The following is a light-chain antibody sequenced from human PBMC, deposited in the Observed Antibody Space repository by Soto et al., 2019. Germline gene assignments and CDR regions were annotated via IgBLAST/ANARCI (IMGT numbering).Light chain of an antibody. V-gene: IGKV3-15*01. J-gene: IGKJ4*01. CDR2: GAS. CDR1: QSVSSN. CDR3: QQYNNWPPLT. Sequence: EIVMTQSPATLSVSPGERATLSCRASQSVSSNLAWYQQKPGQAPRLLIYGASTRATGIPARFSGSGSGTDFNLTISSLQSEDVAVYYCQQYNNWPPLTFGGGTKVQIK.